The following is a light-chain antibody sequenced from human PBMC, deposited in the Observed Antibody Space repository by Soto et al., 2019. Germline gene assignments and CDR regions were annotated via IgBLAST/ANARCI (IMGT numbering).Light chain of an antibody. J-gene: IGKJ1*01. V-gene: IGKV3-11*01. CDR3: QQRSNWPVT. Sequence: EIVLTQSPATLSLSPGERATLSCRANQSVSSYLAWYQQKPGQAPRLLVYDASNRATGIPARFSGSGSGTDFTLTISSLEPGDFAVYYCQQRSNWPVTFGQGTKVEIK. CDR1: QSVSSY. CDR2: DAS.